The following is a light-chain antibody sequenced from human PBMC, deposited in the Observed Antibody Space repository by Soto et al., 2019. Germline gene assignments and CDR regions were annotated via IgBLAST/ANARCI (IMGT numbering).Light chain of an antibody. CDR3: QRAGTSPPYI. CDR2: GAS. V-gene: IGKV3-20*01. CDR1: QSLDRTS. J-gene: IGKJ2*01. Sequence: EVVLTPSPGTLSLSPGARATLSCRASQSLDRTSLAWYQQKPGQSPRLVIYGASRRATGIPDRFSGSGSGTDFILTIDSLEPEDLAVYYCQRAGTSPPYIFGAGTRLDIK.